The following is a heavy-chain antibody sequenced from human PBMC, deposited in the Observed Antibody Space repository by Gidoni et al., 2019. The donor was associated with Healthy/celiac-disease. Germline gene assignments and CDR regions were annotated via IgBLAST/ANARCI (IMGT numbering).Heavy chain of an antibody. CDR1: GFTFSSYA. CDR2: ISYDGSNK. Sequence: QVQLVESGGGVVQPGRSLRLSCAASGFTFSSYAMHWVRQAPGKGLEWVAVISYDGSNKYYADSVKGRFTISRDNSKNTLYLQMNSLRAEDTAVYYCARASTYYYGSGSYCDYWGQGTLVTVSS. V-gene: IGHV3-30-3*01. CDR3: ARASTYYYGSGSYCDY. J-gene: IGHJ4*02. D-gene: IGHD3-10*01.